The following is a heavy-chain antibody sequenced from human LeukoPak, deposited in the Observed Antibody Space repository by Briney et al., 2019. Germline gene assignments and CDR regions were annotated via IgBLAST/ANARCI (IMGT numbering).Heavy chain of an antibody. CDR1: GYSFTSYW. CDR2: IYPGDSDT. J-gene: IGHJ4*02. V-gene: IGHV5-51*01. D-gene: IGHD3-10*01. CDR3: ARHPRLYGSGSFDY. Sequence: GGSLRLSCAASGYSFTSYWIGWVRQMPGKGLEWMGIIYPGDSDTRYSPSFQGQVTISADKSISTAYLQWSSLKASDTAMYYCARHPRLYGSGSFDYWGQGTLVTVSS.